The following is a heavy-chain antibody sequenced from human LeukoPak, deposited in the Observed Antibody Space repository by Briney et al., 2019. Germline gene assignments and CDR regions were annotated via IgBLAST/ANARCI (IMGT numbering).Heavy chain of an antibody. CDR2: ITRDGSST. V-gene: IGHV3-74*01. CDR1: GFTFSSSW. Sequence: GGSLRLSCAASGFTFSSSWMHWVRQAPGKGLVLVSRITRDGSSTTYADSVKGRFTTSRDNAKNTLYLQMDSLRDDDTAVYYCARDPGYESWSPFWGGMDVWGNGTTVIVSS. D-gene: IGHD3-16*01. J-gene: IGHJ6*04. CDR3: ARDPGYESWSPFWGGMDV.